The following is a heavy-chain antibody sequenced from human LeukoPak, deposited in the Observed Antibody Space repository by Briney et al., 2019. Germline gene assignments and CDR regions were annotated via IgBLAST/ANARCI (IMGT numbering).Heavy chain of an antibody. CDR2: ISSSSSTI. J-gene: IGHJ4*02. V-gene: IGHV3-48*04. CDR3: ARAQGSTPYIWFGDTPIYFDY. CDR1: GFTFSSYS. D-gene: IGHD3-10*01. Sequence: PGGSLRLSCAASGFTFSSYSMNWVRQAPGKGLEWVSYISSSSSTIYYADSVKGRFTISRDNAKNSLYLQMNSLRAEDTAVYYCARAQGSTPYIWFGDTPIYFDYWGQGTLVTVSS.